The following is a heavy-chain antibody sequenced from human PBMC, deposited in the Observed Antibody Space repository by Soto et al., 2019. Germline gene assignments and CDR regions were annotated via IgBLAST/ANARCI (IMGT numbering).Heavy chain of an antibody. CDR1: GGSISSGGYY. J-gene: IGHJ6*02. CDR3: ARVSSGWSNYYYGMDV. Sequence: SETLSLTCTVSGGSISSGGYYWSWIRHHPGKGLEWIGYIYYSGSTYYNPSLKSRVTISVDTSKNQFSLKLSSVTAADTAVYYCARVSSGWSNYYYGMDVWGQGTTVTVS. CDR2: IYYSGST. D-gene: IGHD6-19*01. V-gene: IGHV4-31*03.